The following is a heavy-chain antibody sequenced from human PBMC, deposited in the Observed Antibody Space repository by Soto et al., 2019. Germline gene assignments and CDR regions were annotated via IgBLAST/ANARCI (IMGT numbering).Heavy chain of an antibody. D-gene: IGHD1-1*01. J-gene: IGHJ6*02. CDR3: ARDRYGYYYYGMDV. CDR1: GFTFSSYA. Sequence: PGGSLRLSCAASGFTFSSYAMHWVRQAPGEGLEWVAVISYDGGNKYYADSVKGRFTVSRDNSKNTLYLQMNSLRVEDTAVYYCARDRYGYYYYGMDVWGQGTTVTVSS. CDR2: ISYDGGNK. V-gene: IGHV3-30-3*01.